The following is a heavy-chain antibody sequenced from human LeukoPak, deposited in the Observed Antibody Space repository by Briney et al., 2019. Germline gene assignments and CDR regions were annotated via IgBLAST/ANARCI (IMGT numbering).Heavy chain of an antibody. CDR2: INPNNGNT. Sequence: ASVKVSCKASGYTFTAYYMHWVRQAPGQGLEWMGWINPNNGNTIYAQKLQGRVTMTTDTSTNTAYMDLRSLRSDDTAVYYCARGGSGGSGGWFDPWGQGTPVTVSS. CDR1: GYTFTAYY. D-gene: IGHD2-15*01. V-gene: IGHV1-18*04. CDR3: ARGGSGGSGGWFDP. J-gene: IGHJ5*02.